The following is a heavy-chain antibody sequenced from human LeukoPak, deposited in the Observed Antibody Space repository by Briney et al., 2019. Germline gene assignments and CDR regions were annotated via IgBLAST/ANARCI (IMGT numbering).Heavy chain of an antibody. CDR2: ISPSGGIT. CDR3: AKYDAWGRYKH. V-gene: IGHV3-23*01. D-gene: IGHD3-16*01. Sequence: PGGSLRLSCAASGFTFSSHGMNWVHQAPGKGLEWVSGISPSGGITYYTDSVKGRFTISRDNSKNTVSLQMNSLRGEDTAVYYCAKYDAWGRYKHWGQGTLVTVSS. CDR1: GFTFSSHG. J-gene: IGHJ1*01.